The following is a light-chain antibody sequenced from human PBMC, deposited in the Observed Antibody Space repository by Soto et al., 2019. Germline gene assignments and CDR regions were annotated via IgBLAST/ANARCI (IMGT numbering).Light chain of an antibody. CDR1: QGISNY. Sequence: DIQMTQSPSSLSASVGDRVTITCRASQGISNYLAWYQQKPGKVPKLLIYAASTLQSGVPSRFSGSGSATDFTLTISSLHAEDVATYYCQKYNSAPPVTFGGGTKVAIK. CDR3: QKYNSAPPVT. V-gene: IGKV1-27*01. CDR2: AAS. J-gene: IGKJ4*01.